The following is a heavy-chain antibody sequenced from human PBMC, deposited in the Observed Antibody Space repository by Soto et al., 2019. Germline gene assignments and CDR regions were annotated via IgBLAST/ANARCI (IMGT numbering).Heavy chain of an antibody. CDR1: GVTFTSYS. J-gene: IGHJ6*02. Sequence: SVKVSCEASGVTFTSYSISGVRQSPVQLLEWMVVIIPIFGTANYAQKFQGRVTITADESTSTAYMELSSLRSEDTAVYYCARGRAYYDFWSGPTDYYYYGMDVWGQGTTVTVSS. V-gene: IGHV1-69*13. D-gene: IGHD3-3*01. CDR2: IIPIFGTA. CDR3: ARGRAYYDFWSGPTDYYYYGMDV.